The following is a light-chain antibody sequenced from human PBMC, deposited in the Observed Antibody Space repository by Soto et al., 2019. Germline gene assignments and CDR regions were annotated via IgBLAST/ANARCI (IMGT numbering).Light chain of an antibody. CDR3: SSYAGRNNYV. V-gene: IGLV2-8*01. Sequence: QSVLTQPPSASGSPGQSVTISCTGTSSDVGHYNDVSWYQQHPGQAPKLMIYEVSKRPSGVPDRFSGSKSGNTASLTVSGLQAEDEADYYFSSYAGRNNYVFGTGTKLTVL. CDR2: EVS. J-gene: IGLJ1*01. CDR1: SSDVGHYND.